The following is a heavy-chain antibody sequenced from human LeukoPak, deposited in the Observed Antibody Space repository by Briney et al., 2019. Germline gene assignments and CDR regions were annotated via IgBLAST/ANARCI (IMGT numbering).Heavy chain of an antibody. CDR1: GFTFSSYA. D-gene: IGHD1-14*01. Sequence: GGSLRLSCAASGFTFSSYAMRWVRQAPGKGLEWVAVISYDGSNKYYADSVKGRFTIPRDNSKNTLYLQMNSLRAEDTAVYYCARGPESPLAFDIWGQGTMVTVSS. J-gene: IGHJ3*02. CDR2: ISYDGSNK. CDR3: ARGPESPLAFDI. V-gene: IGHV3-30-3*01.